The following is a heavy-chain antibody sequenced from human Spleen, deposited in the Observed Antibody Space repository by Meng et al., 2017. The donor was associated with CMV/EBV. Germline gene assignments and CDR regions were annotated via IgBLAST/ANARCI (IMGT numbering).Heavy chain of an antibody. V-gene: IGHV1-46*01. CDR1: GYTFTSYY. Sequence: KAYGYTFTSYYMHWVRQAPGQGLEWMGIINPSGGSTSYAQKFQGRVTMTRDTSTSTVYMELSSLRSEDTAVYYCARTYSSSWYEFDSWGQGTLVTVSS. D-gene: IGHD6-13*01. CDR2: INPSGGST. CDR3: ARTYSSSWYEFDS. J-gene: IGHJ5*01.